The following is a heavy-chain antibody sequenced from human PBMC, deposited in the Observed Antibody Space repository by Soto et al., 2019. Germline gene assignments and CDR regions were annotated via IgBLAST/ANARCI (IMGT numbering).Heavy chain of an antibody. CDR2: IIPIFGTA. D-gene: IGHD2-21*02. J-gene: IGHJ4*02. V-gene: IGHV1-69*13. CDR3: ARSGFDIVVVTSIFDY. CDR1: GGTFSSYA. Sequence: ASVKVSCKASGGTFSSYAISWVRQAPGQGLEWMGGIIPIFGTANYAQKFQGRVTITADESTSTAYMELSSLRSEDTAVYYCARSGFDIVVVTSIFDYWGQGTLVTVSS.